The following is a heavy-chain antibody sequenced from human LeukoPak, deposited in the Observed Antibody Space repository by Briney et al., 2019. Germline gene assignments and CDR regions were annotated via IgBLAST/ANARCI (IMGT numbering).Heavy chain of an antibody. CDR3: ARATVTTFTFDI. V-gene: IGHV1-69*06. CDR2: IIPIFGTA. Sequence: SVKVSCKASGYTFTSYGISWVRQAPGQGLEWMGGIIPIFGTANYAQKFQGRVTITADKSTSTAYMELSSLRSEDTAVYYCARATVTTFTFDIWGQGTMVTVSS. CDR1: GYTFTSYG. J-gene: IGHJ3*02. D-gene: IGHD4-17*01.